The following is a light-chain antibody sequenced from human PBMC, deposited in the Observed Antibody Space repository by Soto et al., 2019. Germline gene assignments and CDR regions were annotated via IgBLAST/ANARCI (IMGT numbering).Light chain of an antibody. CDR1: QNVDTNS. CDR3: QHYGASPPRFT. J-gene: IGKJ3*01. Sequence: EIVLTQSPGTLSLSPGERATLSCRASQNVDTNSLAWYQQKPGQAPRLLIYGTSSRATGIPDRFGGSGSGTDFTLTISRLESEDFAVYSCQHYGASPPRFTFGPGTKVDIK. V-gene: IGKV3-20*01. CDR2: GTS.